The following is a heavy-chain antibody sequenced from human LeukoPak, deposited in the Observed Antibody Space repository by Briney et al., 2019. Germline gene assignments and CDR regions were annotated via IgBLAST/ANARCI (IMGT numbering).Heavy chain of an antibody. CDR1: GYTFPGYY. CDR2: INPNNCGT. CDR3: ARGKQVPRRKAWYFDY. J-gene: IGHJ4*02. Sequence: ASVKVSCKASGYTFPGYYMHWVGQAPGQGLEWMEWINPNNCGTNYAQKFQGRVTMTRDTSISTAYMELSRLRSDDTAVYYCARGKQVPRRKAWYFDYWGQGTLVTVSS. V-gene: IGHV1-2*02.